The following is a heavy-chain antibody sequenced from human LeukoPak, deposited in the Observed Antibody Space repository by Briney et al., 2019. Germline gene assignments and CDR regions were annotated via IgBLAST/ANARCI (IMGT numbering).Heavy chain of an antibody. CDR1: GFTFGDYA. V-gene: IGHV3-49*04. Sequence: PGRSLRLFCTASGFTFGDYAMSWVRQAPGKGLEWVGFIRSKAYGGTTEYAASVKGRFTISRDDSKSIAYLQANSLKTEDTAVYYCTRDRGSVGRFDYWGQGTLVTVSS. D-gene: IGHD1-26*01. CDR3: TRDRGSVGRFDY. CDR2: IRSKAYGGTT. J-gene: IGHJ4*02.